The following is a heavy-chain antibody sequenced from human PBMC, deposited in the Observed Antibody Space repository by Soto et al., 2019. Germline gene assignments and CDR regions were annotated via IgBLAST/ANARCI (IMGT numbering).Heavy chain of an antibody. CDR3: AREYGSGSYILRWFDP. Sequence: QVQLVQSGAEVKKPGASVKVSCKASGYTFTTYVMHWVRQAPGQRLEWMGWINAGNGNTKYSQNFQGSVTITRDTSASTAYMELSSLRSEDTAVYYCAREYGSGSYILRWFDPWGQGTLVTVSS. CDR1: GYTFTTYV. CDR2: INAGNGNT. D-gene: IGHD3-10*01. V-gene: IGHV1-3*01. J-gene: IGHJ5*02.